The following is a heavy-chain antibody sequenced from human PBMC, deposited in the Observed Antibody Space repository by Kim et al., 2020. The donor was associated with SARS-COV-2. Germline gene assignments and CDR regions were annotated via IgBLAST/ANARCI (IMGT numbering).Heavy chain of an antibody. CDR1: GGTFSSYE. V-gene: IGHV1-69*13. D-gene: IGHD6-13*01. CDR2: IIPIFGTA. J-gene: IGHJ3*02. CDR3: ARENSSSWSGDAFDI. Sequence: SVKVSCKASGGTFSSYEISWVRQAPGQGLEWMGGIIPIFGTANYAQKFQGRVTITADESTSTAYMELSSLRSEDTAVYYCARENSSSWSGDAFDIWDQGTMVTVSS.